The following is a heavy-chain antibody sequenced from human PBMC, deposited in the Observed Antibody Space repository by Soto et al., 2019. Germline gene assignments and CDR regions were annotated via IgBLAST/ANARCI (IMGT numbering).Heavy chain of an antibody. J-gene: IGHJ4*02. V-gene: IGHV4-31*03. CDR3: ARAVRLGELSLFDY. CDR1: GGSISSGDYH. Sequence: SETLSLTCTVSGGSISSGDYHWSWIRQHPGKGLEWIGYIYYSGSTYYNPSLKSRVTISVDTSKNQFSLKLSSVTAADTAVYYCARAVRLGELSLFDYWGQGTLVTVSS. D-gene: IGHD3-16*02. CDR2: IYYSGST.